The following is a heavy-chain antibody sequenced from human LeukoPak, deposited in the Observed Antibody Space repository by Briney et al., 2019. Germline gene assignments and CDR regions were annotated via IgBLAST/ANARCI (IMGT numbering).Heavy chain of an antibody. D-gene: IGHD1-26*01. CDR1: GFTFSRFW. V-gene: IGHV3-7*01. CDR2: IKQDGSEK. J-gene: IGHJ4*02. Sequence: PGGSLRLSCAAAGFTFSRFWMSCVRQAPGKRLEWVANIKQDGSEKYYVDSVKGRFTISRDNAKNSLLLQMNSLRAEDTAVYFCARVSRGKWELLGAHDYWGQGTLVTVSS. CDR3: ARVSRGKWELLGAHDY.